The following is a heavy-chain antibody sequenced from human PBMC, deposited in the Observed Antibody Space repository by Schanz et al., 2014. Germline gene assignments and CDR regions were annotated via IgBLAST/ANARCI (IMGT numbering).Heavy chain of an antibody. V-gene: IGHV3-7*03. CDR1: GFTFSDYY. CDR3: AKNRAGGYESFLDS. D-gene: IGHD5-12*01. J-gene: IGHJ4*02. Sequence: PGGSLRLSCAASGFTFSDYYMTWIRQAPGKGLEWVANIGYDGSEKYYVDSVKGRFTISRDNSKNSLYLQMDSLRSEDTALYYCAKNRAGGYESFLDSWGQGTLVTVSS. CDR2: IGYDGSEK.